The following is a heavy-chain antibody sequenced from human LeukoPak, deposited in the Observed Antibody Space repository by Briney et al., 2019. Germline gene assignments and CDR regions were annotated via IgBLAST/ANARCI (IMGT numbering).Heavy chain of an antibody. CDR1: GGSFSGYY. CDR3: ARGGPFTLWFRELLSAAGTEFDY. Sequence: SETLSLTCAVYGGSFSGYYWSWIRQPPGKGLEWIEEINHSGSTNYNPSLKSRVTISVDTSKNQFSLKLSSVTAADTAVYYCARGGPFTLWFRELLSAAGTEFDYWGQGTLVTVSS. V-gene: IGHV4-34*01. CDR2: INHSGST. J-gene: IGHJ4*02. D-gene: IGHD3-10*01.